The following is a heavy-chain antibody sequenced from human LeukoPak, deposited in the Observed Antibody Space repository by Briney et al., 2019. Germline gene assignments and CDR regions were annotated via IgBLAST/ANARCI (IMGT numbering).Heavy chain of an antibody. CDR3: ARGPSRRGYYDILTGYYPH. CDR2: ISAYNGNT. V-gene: IGHV1-18*04. CDR1: GYTFTSYG. Sequence: VASVKVSCKASGYTFTSYGISWVRQAPGQGLEWMGWISAYNGNTNYAQKLQGRVTMTTDTSTSTAYMELRSLRSDDTAVYYCARGPSRRGYYDILTGYYPHWGQGTLVTVSS. D-gene: IGHD3-9*01. J-gene: IGHJ4*02.